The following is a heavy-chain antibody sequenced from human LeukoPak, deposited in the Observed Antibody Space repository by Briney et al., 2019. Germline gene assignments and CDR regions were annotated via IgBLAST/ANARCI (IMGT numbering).Heavy chain of an antibody. CDR2: IWYDGSNK. Sequence: PGGSLRLSCAASGFTFSTYGMHWVRQAPGKGLEWVAVIWYDGSNKYYADSVKGRFTVSRDNSKNTLYLQMNSLRAEDTAVYYCARDWIGLGYSNYEYFNYWGQGTLVTVSS. CDR3: ARDWIGLGYSNYEYFNY. D-gene: IGHD5-12*01. J-gene: IGHJ4*02. V-gene: IGHV3-33*01. CDR1: GFTFSTYG.